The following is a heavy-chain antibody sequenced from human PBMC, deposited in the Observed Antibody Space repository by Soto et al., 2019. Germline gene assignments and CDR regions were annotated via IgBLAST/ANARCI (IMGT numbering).Heavy chain of an antibody. CDR2: LYDVFGS. J-gene: IGHJ3*01. V-gene: IGHV3-53*01. D-gene: IGHD1-1*01. CDR3: ASWHEREHAEDV. CDR1: GLTVSGTKY. Sequence: DVQLVESGGGLIQPGESLRLSCAAFGLTVSGTKYVAWLRQAPGKGLEWVSALYDVFGSFYADSVKGRFTTSSDRSKSTVYLQMNDLRPDDPAVYYCASWHEREHAEDVWGQVTTVVVSS.